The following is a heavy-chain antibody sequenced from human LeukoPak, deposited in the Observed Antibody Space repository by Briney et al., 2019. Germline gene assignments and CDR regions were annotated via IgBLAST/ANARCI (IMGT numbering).Heavy chain of an antibody. D-gene: IGHD2-21*01. Sequence: GASVKVSCKASGGTFSSYTISWVRQATGQGLEWMGWMNPNSGNTGYAQKFQGRVTITRNTSISTAYMELSSLRSEDTAVYYCARGREQLAQFVVIAYYMDVWGKGTTVTVSS. CDR2: MNPNSGNT. CDR1: GGTFSSYT. CDR3: ARGREQLAQFVVIAYYMDV. J-gene: IGHJ6*03. V-gene: IGHV1-8*03.